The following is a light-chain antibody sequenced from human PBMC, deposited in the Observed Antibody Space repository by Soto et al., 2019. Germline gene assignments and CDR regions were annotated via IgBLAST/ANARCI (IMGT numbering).Light chain of an antibody. V-gene: IGKV1-5*01. Sequence: DIHITHSSSTLSSSVVERVTITCRASQNIISWLAWYQQKPGKAPKLLIYDASSLEGGVPSRFSGSGSGTEFTLTISSLQPDDFATYYCQQYNSYPWTFGQGTKVDIK. CDR2: DAS. CDR3: QQYNSYPWT. J-gene: IGKJ1*01. CDR1: QNIISW.